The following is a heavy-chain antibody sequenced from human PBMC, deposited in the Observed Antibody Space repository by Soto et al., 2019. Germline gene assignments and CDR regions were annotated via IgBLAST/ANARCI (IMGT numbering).Heavy chain of an antibody. Sequence: SETLSLTCAVSGGSISSGGYYWNWIRQPPRKGLEWIGSFYHSGTTYYNPSLKSRVSISVDSSKNQFSLKLTSVTAADTAVYYCARGTPSDDSNNWFDPWGQGTRVTVAS. J-gene: IGHJ5*02. V-gene: IGHV4-30-2*01. CDR2: FYHSGTT. CDR1: GGSISSGGYY. CDR3: ARGTPSDDSNNWFDP. D-gene: IGHD3-22*01.